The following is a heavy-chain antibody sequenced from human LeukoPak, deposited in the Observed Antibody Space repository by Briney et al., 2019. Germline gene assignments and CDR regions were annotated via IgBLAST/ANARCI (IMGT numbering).Heavy chain of an antibody. V-gene: IGHV4-59*01. J-gene: IGHJ4*02. CDR2: IYYSGST. CDR3: ARVSGYDWESFYDY. D-gene: IGHD5-12*01. CDR1: GGSISSYY. Sequence: TSETLSLTCTVSGGSISSYYWSWIRQPPGKGLEWIGYIYYSGSTNYNPSLKSRVTISVDTSKNQFSLKLNSVTAADTAVYYCARVSGYDWESFYDYWGQGTLVTVSS.